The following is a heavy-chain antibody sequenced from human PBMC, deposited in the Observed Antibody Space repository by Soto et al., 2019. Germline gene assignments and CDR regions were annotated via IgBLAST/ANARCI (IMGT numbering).Heavy chain of an antibody. J-gene: IGHJ4*02. CDR3: ARAPSSPYSGSYSFDY. CDR2: INAGNGNT. Sequence: ASVKVSCKASGYTFTSYAMHWVRQAPGQRLEWMGWINAGNGNTKYSQKFQGRVTITRDTSASTAYMELSSLRSEDTAVYYCARAPSSPYSGSYSFDYWGQRTLVTVS. D-gene: IGHD1-26*01. V-gene: IGHV1-3*01. CDR1: GYTFTSYA.